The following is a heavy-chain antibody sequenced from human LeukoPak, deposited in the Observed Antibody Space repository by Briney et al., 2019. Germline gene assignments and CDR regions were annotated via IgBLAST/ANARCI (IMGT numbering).Heavy chain of an antibody. V-gene: IGHV1-2*02. J-gene: IGHJ3*02. CDR3: AREWELRSDAFDI. D-gene: IGHD1-26*01. Sequence: ASVKASCKASGYTFTGYYMHWVRQAPGQGLEWMGWINPNSGGTNYAQKFQGRVTMTRDTSISTAYMELSRLRSDDTAVYYCAREWELRSDAFDIWGQGTMVTVSS. CDR1: GYTFTGYY. CDR2: INPNSGGT.